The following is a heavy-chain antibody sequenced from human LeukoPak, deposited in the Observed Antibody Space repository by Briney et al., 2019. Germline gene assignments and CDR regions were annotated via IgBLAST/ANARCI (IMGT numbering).Heavy chain of an antibody. CDR3: ARDLRSGYPFDY. D-gene: IGHD3-3*01. V-gene: IGHV4-39*07. CDR1: GDSVNNNAYY. Sequence: SETLSLTCSVFGDSVNNNAYYWGWIRQPPGKGLEWIGSVYYSGSTYSNPSLKSRVTTSVDTSKNQFSLKVSSVTAADTAVYYCARDLRSGYPFDYWGQGTLVTVSS. J-gene: IGHJ4*02. CDR2: VYYSGST.